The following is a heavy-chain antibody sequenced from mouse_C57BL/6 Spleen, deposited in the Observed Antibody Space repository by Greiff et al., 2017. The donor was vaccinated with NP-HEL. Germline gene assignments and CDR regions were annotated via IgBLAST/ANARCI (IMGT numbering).Heavy chain of an antibody. V-gene: IGHV2-5*01. CDR2: IWRGGST. CDR1: GFSLTSYG. Sequence: VQLQQSGPGLVQPSQSLSITCTVSGFSLTSYGVHWVRQSPGKGLEWLGVIWRGGSTDYNAAFMSRLSITKDNSKSQVFFKMNSLQADDTAIYYCAKNYNGYYRYFDVWGTGTTVTVSS. J-gene: IGHJ1*03. D-gene: IGHD2-3*01. CDR3: AKNYNGYYRYFDV.